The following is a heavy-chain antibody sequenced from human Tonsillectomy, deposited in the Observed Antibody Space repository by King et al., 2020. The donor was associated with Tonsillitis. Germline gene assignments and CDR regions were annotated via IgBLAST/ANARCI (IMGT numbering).Heavy chain of an antibody. CDR1: GFSLSTSGMC. CDR3: ARTTYYYDSSGYFLFDY. CDR2: IDLDDDK. V-gene: IGHV2-70*11. D-gene: IGHD3-22*01. Sequence: TLKESGPALVKPTQTLTLTCTFSGFSLSTSGMCVSWIRQPPGKALELRARIDLDDDKYYSTSLKTRLTISKDTSKNQVVLTMTNMDPVDTATYYCARTTYYYDSSGYFLFDYWGQGTLVTVSS. J-gene: IGHJ4*02.